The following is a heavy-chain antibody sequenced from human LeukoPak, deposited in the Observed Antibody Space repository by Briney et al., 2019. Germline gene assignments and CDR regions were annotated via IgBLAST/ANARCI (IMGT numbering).Heavy chain of an antibody. CDR1: GFTFSTYS. D-gene: IGHD6-13*01. V-gene: IGHV3-21*01. Sequence: GGSLRLSCAASGFTFSTYSMNWVRQAPGKGLEWVSSISSSSSYIYYADSVKGRFTISRDNAKNSLHLQMNSLRAEDTAAYYCARDLLGMVAAGPFDYWGQGTLVTVSS. J-gene: IGHJ4*02. CDR2: ISSSSSYI. CDR3: ARDLLGMVAAGPFDY.